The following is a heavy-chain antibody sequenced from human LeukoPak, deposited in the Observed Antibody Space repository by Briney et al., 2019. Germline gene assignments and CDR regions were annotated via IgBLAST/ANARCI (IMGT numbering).Heavy chain of an antibody. V-gene: IGHV1-58*01. CDR3: AASPDYYDSSGYSDYFDY. CDR1: GFTFTSSA. D-gene: IGHD3-22*01. Sequence: SVKVSCKASGFTFTSSAVQWVRQARGQRLEWIGWIVVGSGNTNYAQKFQERVTITRDMSTSTAYMELSSLRSEDTAVYYCAASPDYYDSSGYSDYFDYWGQGTLVTVSS. CDR2: IVVGSGNT. J-gene: IGHJ4*02.